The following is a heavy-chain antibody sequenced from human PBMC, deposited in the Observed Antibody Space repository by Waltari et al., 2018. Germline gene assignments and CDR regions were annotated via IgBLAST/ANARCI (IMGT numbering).Heavy chain of an antibody. CDR1: GRSFSVYS. Sequence: QAQLPQWGAGLLKPSATLSPTSAVHGRSFSVYSCVWIRQPPGKGLEWMGEINHSGSTNYNPSLKSRVTISVDTSKNQFSLKLSSVTAADTAVYYCASDFWSGYSRFDYWGQGTLVTVSS. CDR2: INHSGST. CDR3: ASDFWSGYSRFDY. J-gene: IGHJ4*02. V-gene: IGHV4-34*01. D-gene: IGHD3-3*01.